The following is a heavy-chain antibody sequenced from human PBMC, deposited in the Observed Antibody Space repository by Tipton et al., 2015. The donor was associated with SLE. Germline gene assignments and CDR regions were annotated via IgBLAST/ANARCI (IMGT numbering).Heavy chain of an antibody. CDR1: GGSISSSGYY. V-gene: IGHV4-39*01. Sequence: LRLSCTVSGGSISSSGYYWGWIRQSPGEGLEWIGSIDYTGNTHYNPSLKSRVTISVDTSANQFSLKVTSVIAADTAMYYCAKYRGGTMLDVWGKGTTVTVSS. D-gene: IGHD2-15*01. CDR3: AKYRGGTMLDV. J-gene: IGHJ6*04. CDR2: IDYTGNT.